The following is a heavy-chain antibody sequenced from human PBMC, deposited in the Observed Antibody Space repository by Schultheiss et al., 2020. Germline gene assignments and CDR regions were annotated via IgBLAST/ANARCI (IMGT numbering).Heavy chain of an antibody. Sequence: GGSLRLSCAASGFTVSSNYMSWVRQAPGKGLEWVGRIKSKTDGGTTDYAAPVKGRFTISRDNSKNTLYLQMNSLRAEDTAVYYCARDHSNWFDPWGQGTLVNVYS. CDR2: IKSKTDGGTT. J-gene: IGHJ5*02. V-gene: IGHV3-15*01. CDR1: GFTVSSNY. CDR3: ARDHSNWFDP.